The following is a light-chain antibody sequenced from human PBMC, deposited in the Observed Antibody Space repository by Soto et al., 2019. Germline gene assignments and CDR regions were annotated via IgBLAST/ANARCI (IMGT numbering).Light chain of an antibody. CDR1: QSISYW. CDR2: GAS. J-gene: IGKJ1*01. Sequence: DIQMTQSPSILSASVGSRLTTTCRASQSISYWLAWYQQKPGKAPKVLIYGASTLETGVPSTFSGSGSGTEFTLTISSMQPDDFATYYCQHYSSYSTFGQGTKVDIK. V-gene: IGKV1-5*01. CDR3: QHYSSYST.